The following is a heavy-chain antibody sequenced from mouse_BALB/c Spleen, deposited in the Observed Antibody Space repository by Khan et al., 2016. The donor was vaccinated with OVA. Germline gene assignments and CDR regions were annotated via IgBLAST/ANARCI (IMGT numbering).Heavy chain of an antibody. CDR2: ISSGSSSI. Sequence: EVRVVESGGGLVQPGGSRKLSCAASGFTFSRFGMHWVRQAPEKGLEWVAYISSGSSSIYYADTVKGRFPISRDNPKNTLFLQMTSLRSEDTAMYYCARDSNFDYWGQGTTLTVSS. CDR1: GFTFSRFG. CDR3: ARDSNFDY. V-gene: IGHV5-17*02. J-gene: IGHJ2*01.